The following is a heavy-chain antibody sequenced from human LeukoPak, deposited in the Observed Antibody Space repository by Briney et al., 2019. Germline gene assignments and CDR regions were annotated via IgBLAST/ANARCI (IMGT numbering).Heavy chain of an antibody. D-gene: IGHD3-3*01. Sequence: GGSLRLSCAASGFTFSSYAMSWVRQAPGKGLEWVSAISGSGGSTYYADSVKGRFTISRDNSKSTLYLQMNSLRAGDTAVYYCAKVSRFLEWYTLDYWGQGTLVTVSS. CDR3: AKVSRFLEWYTLDY. CDR1: GFTFSSYA. CDR2: ISGSGGST. J-gene: IGHJ4*02. V-gene: IGHV3-23*01.